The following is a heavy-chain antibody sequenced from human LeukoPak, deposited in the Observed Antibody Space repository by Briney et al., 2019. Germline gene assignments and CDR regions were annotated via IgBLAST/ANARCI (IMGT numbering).Heavy chain of an antibody. CDR1: GGSISSSSYY. V-gene: IGHV4-39*07. J-gene: IGHJ4*02. CDR2: IYYSGST. Sequence: PSETLSLTCTVSGGSISSSSYYWGWIRQPPGKGLEWIGSIYYSGSTYYNPSLKSRVTISVDTSKNQFSLKLSSVTAADTAVYYCARNYCRGGTCYPYFDYWGQGTLVTVSS. CDR3: ARNYCRGGTCYPYFDY. D-gene: IGHD2-15*01.